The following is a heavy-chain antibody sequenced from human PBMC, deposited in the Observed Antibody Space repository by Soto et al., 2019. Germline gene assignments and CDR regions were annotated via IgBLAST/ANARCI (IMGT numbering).Heavy chain of an antibody. Sequence: QVQLMQPGAEVKKPGSSVKVSCKASGGTISTNVISWVRQAPGQGLEWMGEIMPIFAAPNNAQKFQGRLTIPADTSTTTVYMELSSLTSEDTAVYFCATGARYCSGGSCYPDDWGQGTLVIVSS. CDR1: GGTISTNV. D-gene: IGHD2-15*01. CDR3: ATGARYCSGGSCYPDD. V-gene: IGHV1-69*06. J-gene: IGHJ4*02. CDR2: IMPIFAAP.